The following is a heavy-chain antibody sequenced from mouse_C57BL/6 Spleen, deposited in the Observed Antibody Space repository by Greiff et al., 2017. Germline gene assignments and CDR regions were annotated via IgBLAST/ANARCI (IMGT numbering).Heavy chain of an antibody. CDR2: IYPGGGYT. Sequence: QVQLQQSGAELVRPGTSVKMSCKASGYTFTNYWIGWAKQRPGHGLEWIGDIYPGGGYTNYNEKFKGKATLTADTSSSTAYMQFSSLTSEDSAIYYCARGTGTDAMDDWGQGTSVTVSS. D-gene: IGHD4-1*01. CDR1: GYTFTNYW. CDR3: ARGTGTDAMDD. V-gene: IGHV1-63*01. J-gene: IGHJ4*01.